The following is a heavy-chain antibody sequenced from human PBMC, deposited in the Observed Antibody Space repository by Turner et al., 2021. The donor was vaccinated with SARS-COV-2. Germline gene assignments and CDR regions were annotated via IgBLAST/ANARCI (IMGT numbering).Heavy chain of an antibody. CDR1: GITSTSYS. Sequence: EVQLLESGGGLVQPGGSVRLSCAASGITSTSYSMSWVRQAPGKGLEWVSSISGSGVTTYYADSVKGRFTISRDSFNNMVYLQMNSLRADDMAVYYCAKGGWGAFDYWGQGILVIVSS. CDR2: ISGSGVTT. J-gene: IGHJ4*02. CDR3: AKGGWGAFDY. V-gene: IGHV3-23*01. D-gene: IGHD3-16*01.